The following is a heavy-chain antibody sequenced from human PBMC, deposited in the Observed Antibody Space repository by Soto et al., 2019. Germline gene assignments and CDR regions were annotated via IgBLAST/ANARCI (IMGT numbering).Heavy chain of an antibody. Sequence: QVQLVQSGAEVKKPGSSVKVSCKASGGTFSSYPISWVRQAPGQGLEWMGRIIPILDITDYAQRFQGRVTITADKSTSTADVELSSLSSDDTAVYYCARPTSTGTTSGYYFDYWGQGTRVTVSS. V-gene: IGHV1-69*02. CDR1: GGTFSSYP. CDR2: IIPILDIT. CDR3: ARPTSTGTTSGYYFDY. D-gene: IGHD1-7*01. J-gene: IGHJ4*02.